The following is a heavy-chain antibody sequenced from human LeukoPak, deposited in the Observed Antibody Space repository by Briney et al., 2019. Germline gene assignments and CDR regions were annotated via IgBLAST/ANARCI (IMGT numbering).Heavy chain of an antibody. CDR3: ARARPYGSGSYYNLEYFDY. V-gene: IGHV1-18*01. CDR2: ISAYNGNT. CDR1: GYTFTSYG. Sequence: GASVKVSCKASGYTFTSYGISWVRQAPGQGLEWMGWISAYNGNTNYAQKFQGRVTITADKSTSTAYMELSSLRSEDTAVYYCARARPYGSGSYYNLEYFDYWGQGTLVTVSS. J-gene: IGHJ4*02. D-gene: IGHD3-10*01.